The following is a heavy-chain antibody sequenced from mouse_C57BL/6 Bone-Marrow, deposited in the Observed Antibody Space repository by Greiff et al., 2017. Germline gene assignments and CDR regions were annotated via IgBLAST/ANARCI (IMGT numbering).Heavy chain of an antibody. CDR3: ARGDDDYYVRFAY. Sequence: QVQLQQPGAELVKPGASVKMSCKASGYTFTSYWITWVKQRPGQGLGWIGDICPGSGSTNYNEKFKSKATMPVDTSSTTSYMQHRSLTSEDSAVYYSARGDDDYYVRFAYWGQGTLVTVSA. CDR1: GYTFTSYW. D-gene: IGHD2-3*01. CDR2: ICPGSGST. J-gene: IGHJ3*01. V-gene: IGHV1-55*01.